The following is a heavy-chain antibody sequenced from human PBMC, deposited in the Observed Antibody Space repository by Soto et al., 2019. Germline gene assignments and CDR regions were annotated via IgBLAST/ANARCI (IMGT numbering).Heavy chain of an antibody. Sequence: PSETLSLTCAVSGGSISSGGYYWDWLRQPPGKGLEWIGTTYYNGNAYYNPSLKSRVSMSVDTSKNQFSLKLVSVTAADTAVYYCARHFVAVVIKGWGYWGQGTLVTAPQ. J-gene: IGHJ4*02. D-gene: IGHD3-10*01. CDR2: TYYNGNA. CDR1: GGSISSGGYY. V-gene: IGHV4-39*01. CDR3: ARHFVAVVIKGWGY.